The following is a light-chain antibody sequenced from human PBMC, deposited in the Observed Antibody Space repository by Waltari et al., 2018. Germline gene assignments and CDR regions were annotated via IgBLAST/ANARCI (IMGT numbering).Light chain of an antibody. V-gene: IGKV1-39*01. CDR1: QNIARS. Sequence: DIQMTQSPSSLSASVGDTVTLTCRTSQNIARSLNWYHQRPGNAPKLLIFAASTLQSGVSSRFSGSGSGTDFTLTISGLQPEDFATYFCQQCHSSPWTFGQGTQVDI. CDR2: AAS. CDR3: QQCHSSPWT. J-gene: IGKJ1*01.